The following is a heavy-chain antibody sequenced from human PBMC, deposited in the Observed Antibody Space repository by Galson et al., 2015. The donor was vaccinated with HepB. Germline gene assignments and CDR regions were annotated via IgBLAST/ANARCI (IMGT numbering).Heavy chain of an antibody. Sequence: SVKVSCKASGGTFSSYAISWVRQAPGQGLEWMGGIIPIFGTANYAQKFQGRVTITADKSTSTAYMELSSLRSEDTAVYYCARGDGRDIVVVPAAPDVWGQGTTVTVSS. CDR3: ARGDGRDIVVVPAAPDV. CDR2: IIPIFGTA. V-gene: IGHV1-69*06. J-gene: IGHJ6*02. CDR1: GGTFSSYA. D-gene: IGHD2-2*01.